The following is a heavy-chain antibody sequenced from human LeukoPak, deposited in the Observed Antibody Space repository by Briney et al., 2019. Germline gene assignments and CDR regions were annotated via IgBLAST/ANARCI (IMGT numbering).Heavy chain of an antibody. J-gene: IGHJ4*02. Sequence: GGSLRLSCAASGFTFSNYGMHWVRQAPGKGLEWVAVIWYDGSKKYYADSVKGRFTISRDNSKNTVYLQINSLRAEDTAVYYCARVSPEIVVVTGTGAPDYWGQGTLVTVSS. V-gene: IGHV3-33*08. CDR2: IWYDGSKK. D-gene: IGHD2-21*02. CDR3: ARVSPEIVVVTGTGAPDY. CDR1: GFTFSNYG.